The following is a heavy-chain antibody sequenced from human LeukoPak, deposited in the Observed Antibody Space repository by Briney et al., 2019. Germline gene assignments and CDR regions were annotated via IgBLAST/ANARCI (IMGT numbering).Heavy chain of an antibody. V-gene: IGHV4-59*11. CDR2: FCYSGST. CDR1: GASISSHY. CDR3: ARAGGVHDTPMDLDY. J-gene: IGHJ4*02. D-gene: IGHD5-18*01. Sequence: PSETLSLTCTVSGASISSHYWSWIRQPPGKGLEWIGDFCYSGSTNYNPSLKSRVTISVDTSMNQFSLKLSSVTAADTAVYYCARAGGVHDTPMDLDYWGQGTLVTVSS.